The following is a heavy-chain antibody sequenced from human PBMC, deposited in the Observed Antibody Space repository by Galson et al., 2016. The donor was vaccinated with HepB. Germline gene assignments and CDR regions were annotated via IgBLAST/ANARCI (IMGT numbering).Heavy chain of an antibody. V-gene: IGHV4-30-4*01. CDR2: IYYSGST. CDR3: ARGSAFGGVDN. CDR1: GGSISSGDYY. D-gene: IGHD3-16*01. Sequence: LTCTVSGGSISSGDYYWSWIRQPPGKSLEWIGYIYYSGSTYHSPSLKSRVTISVDTSKNQFSLKLNSVTAADTAVYYCARGSAFGGVDNWGQGTLVTVSS. J-gene: IGHJ4*02.